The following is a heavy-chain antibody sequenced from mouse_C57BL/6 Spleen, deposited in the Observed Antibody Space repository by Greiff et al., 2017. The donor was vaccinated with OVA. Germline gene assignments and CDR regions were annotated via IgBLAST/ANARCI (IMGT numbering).Heavy chain of an antibody. CDR2: INPSTGGT. D-gene: IGHD1-1*02. V-gene: IGHV1-42*01. J-gene: IGHJ2*01. Sequence: VQLQQSGPELVKPGASVKISCKASGYSFTGYYMNWVKQSPEKSLEWIGEINPSTGGTTYNQKFKAKATLTVDKSSSTAYMQLKSLTSEDSAVYYCARRIPGGFYFDYWGQGTTLTVSS. CDR1: GYSFTGYY. CDR3: ARRIPGGFYFDY.